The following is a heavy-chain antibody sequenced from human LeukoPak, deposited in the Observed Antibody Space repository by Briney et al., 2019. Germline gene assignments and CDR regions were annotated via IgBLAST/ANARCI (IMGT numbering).Heavy chain of an antibody. V-gene: IGHV3-9*01. J-gene: IGHJ4*02. Sequence: GGSLRLSCAASGFTFDDYAMHWVRQAPGKGLEWISGISWNSDSIGYADAVKGRFTISRDNAKNSLYVQMNSLRAEDTALYYCAKEGSGYALDYWGQGTLVTVSS. CDR1: GFTFDDYA. CDR2: ISWNSDSI. CDR3: AKEGSGYALDY. D-gene: IGHD5-12*01.